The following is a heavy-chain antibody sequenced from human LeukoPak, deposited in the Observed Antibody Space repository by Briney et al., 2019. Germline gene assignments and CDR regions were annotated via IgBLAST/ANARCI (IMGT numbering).Heavy chain of an antibody. CDR1: GFTFSSYS. CDR3: AREVLRDGYNWGYYFDY. CDR2: ISSSSSYI. D-gene: IGHD5-24*01. V-gene: IGHV3-21*01. Sequence: GGSLRLSCAASGFTFSSYSMNWVRQAPGKGLEWVSSISSSSSYIYYADSVKGRFTISRDNAKNSLYLQMNSLRAEDTAVYYCAREVLRDGYNWGYYFDYWGQGTLVTVSS. J-gene: IGHJ4*02.